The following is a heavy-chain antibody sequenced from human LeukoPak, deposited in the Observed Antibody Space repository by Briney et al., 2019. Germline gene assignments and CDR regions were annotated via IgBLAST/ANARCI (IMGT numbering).Heavy chain of an antibody. D-gene: IGHD3-16*01. CDR2: MNPNSGNT. J-gene: IGHJ4*02. CDR3: ARDYDYGAHRSDF. CDR1: GYTFTSYD. V-gene: IGHV1-8*03. Sequence: ASVKVSCKASGYTFTSYDINWVRQATGQGLEWMGWMNPNSGNTGYAQKFQGRVTITRNTSISTAYMELSSLRSEDTAVYYCARDYDYGAHRSDFWGQGTRVTVSS.